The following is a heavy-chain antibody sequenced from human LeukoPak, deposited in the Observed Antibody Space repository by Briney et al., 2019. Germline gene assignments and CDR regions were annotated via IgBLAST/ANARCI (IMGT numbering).Heavy chain of an antibody. V-gene: IGHV3-53*01. CDR1: GFTVSSNY. J-gene: IGHJ4*02. CDR2: IYSNGGT. D-gene: IGHD3-3*01. Sequence: PGGSLRLSCAASGFTVSSNYMSWIRQAPGKGLEWVSVIYSNGGTYYADSVKGRFTISRDDSKNTLDLQMNRLRAEDTAVYYCARDPSPPYDFWSGYADYWGQGTLVTVSS. CDR3: ARDPSPPYDFWSGYADY.